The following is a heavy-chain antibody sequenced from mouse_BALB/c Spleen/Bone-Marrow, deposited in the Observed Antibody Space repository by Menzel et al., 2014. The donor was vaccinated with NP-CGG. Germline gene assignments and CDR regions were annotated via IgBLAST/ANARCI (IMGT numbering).Heavy chain of an antibody. D-gene: IGHD1-2*01. J-gene: IGHJ2*01. V-gene: IGHV6-6*02. CDR2: IRLKSNNYAT. CDR1: GFTFSNYW. CDR3: TRVLRLLDY. Sequence: EVKLVESGGGLVQPGGSMKLSCVAPGFTFSNYWMHWVRQSPEKGLEWVAEIRLKSNNYATHYAESVKGRFTISRDDSKSSVYLQMPNLRAYDTVVYYYTRVLRLLDYCGQGTTLTVSS.